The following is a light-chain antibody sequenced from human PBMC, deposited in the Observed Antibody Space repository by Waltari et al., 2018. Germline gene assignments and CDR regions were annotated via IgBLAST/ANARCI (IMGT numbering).Light chain of an antibody. V-gene: IGLV1-44*01. CDR1: SSNIGSNS. CDR3: AAWDDSLNGQNV. J-gene: IGLJ1*01. CDR2: SND. Sequence: QSVLTQPPSASGTPGQRVTISCSGTSSNIGSNSVNWYQQLPGTAPKLLIYSNDRRPAGVPDRVSGSKSGTSASLAISGLQSEDEAVYYCAAWDDSLNGQNVFGTGTKVTVL.